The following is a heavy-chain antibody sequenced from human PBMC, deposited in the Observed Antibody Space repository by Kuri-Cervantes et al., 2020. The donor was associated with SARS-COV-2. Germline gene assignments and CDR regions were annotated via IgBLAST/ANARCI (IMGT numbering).Heavy chain of an antibody. CDR3: AKGGEDILTGYFIGIDY. J-gene: IGHJ4*02. V-gene: IGHV3-13*01. D-gene: IGHD3-9*01. CDR2: IGTAGDT. Sequence: GESLKISCAACGFTFSSYDMHWVRQATGKGLEWVSAIGTAGDTYYPGSVKGRFTISRDNSKNSLYLQMNSLRTEDTALYYCAKGGEDILTGYFIGIDYWGQGTLVTDSS. CDR1: GFTFSSYD.